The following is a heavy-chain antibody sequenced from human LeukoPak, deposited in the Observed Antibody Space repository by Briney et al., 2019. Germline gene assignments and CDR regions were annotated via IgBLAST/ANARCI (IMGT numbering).Heavy chain of an antibody. CDR3: AKGWITSFGVVIGAFDI. J-gene: IGHJ3*02. CDR2: ISGSGGST. CDR1: GFTFSSYA. Sequence: GGSLRLSCAASGFTFSSYAMGWVRQAPGKGLEWVSAISGSGGSTYYADSVKGRFTISRDNSRNTLYLQMNSLRAEDTAVYYGAKGWITSFGVVIGAFDIWGQGTMVTVSS. D-gene: IGHD3-3*01. V-gene: IGHV3-23*01.